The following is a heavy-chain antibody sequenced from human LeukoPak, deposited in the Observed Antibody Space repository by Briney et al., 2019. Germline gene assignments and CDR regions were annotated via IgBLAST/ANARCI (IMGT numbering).Heavy chain of an antibody. D-gene: IGHD3-3*01. Sequence: PSETLSLTCTVSGGSISSGDYYWSWIRQPPGKGLEWIGYIYYSGSTYYNPSLKSRVTISVDTSKNQLSLKLSSVTAAETAVYYCAREPPTFWSGYSDAFDIWGQGTMVTVSS. J-gene: IGHJ3*02. V-gene: IGHV4-30-4*08. CDR2: IYYSGST. CDR3: AREPPTFWSGYSDAFDI. CDR1: GGSISSGDYY.